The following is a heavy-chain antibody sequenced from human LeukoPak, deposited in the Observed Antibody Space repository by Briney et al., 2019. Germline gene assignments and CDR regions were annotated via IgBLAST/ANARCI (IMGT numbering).Heavy chain of an antibody. D-gene: IGHD4-17*01. J-gene: IGHJ2*01. CDR3: ARDGTYGDYVWYFDL. CDR1: GGSISSYY. Sequence: SETLSLTCTVSGGSISSYYWNWIRQPAGKGLEWIGRIYTSGSTNYNPSLKSRVTISVDTSKNQFSLKLSSVTAADTAVYYCARDGTYGDYVWYFDLWGRGTLVTVSS. CDR2: IYTSGST. V-gene: IGHV4-4*07.